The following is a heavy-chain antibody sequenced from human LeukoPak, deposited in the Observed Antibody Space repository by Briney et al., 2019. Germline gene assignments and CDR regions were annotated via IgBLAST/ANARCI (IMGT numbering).Heavy chain of an antibody. Sequence: ASVKVSCKASGFTFTSSAVQWVRQARGQRLEWIGWIVVGSGNTNYAQKFQERVTITRDMSTSTAYMELSSLRSEDTAVYYCTRDLEDCSSTSCYLPHSMDVWGKGTTVTVSS. D-gene: IGHD2-2*01. CDR3: TRDLEDCSSTSCYLPHSMDV. J-gene: IGHJ6*03. CDR2: IVVGSGNT. CDR1: GFTFTSSA. V-gene: IGHV1-58*01.